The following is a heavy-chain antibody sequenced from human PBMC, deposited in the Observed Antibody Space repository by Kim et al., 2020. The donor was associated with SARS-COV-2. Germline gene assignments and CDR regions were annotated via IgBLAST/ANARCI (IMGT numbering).Heavy chain of an antibody. CDR3: ARDMSVMAANHYYFGMDV. V-gene: IGHV4-31*02. D-gene: IGHD2-15*01. J-gene: IGHJ6*02. Sequence: LKSRVTISVETSKNQFSLNLSSVTAADTAVYYCARDMSVMAANHYYFGMDVWGQGTTVTVSS.